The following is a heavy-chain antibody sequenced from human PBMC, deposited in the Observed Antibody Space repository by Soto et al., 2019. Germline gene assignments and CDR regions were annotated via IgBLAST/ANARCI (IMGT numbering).Heavy chain of an antibody. CDR3: ARDRSNCCYYGMDV. Sequence: GGSLRLSCAASGFTFSNYAMHWVRQAPGKGLEWVAVTSSEGNEKYYADSVKGRFTISRDNSKNTLYLQMNSLTGEDTAVYFCARDRSNCCYYGMDVWGQGTTVTVSS. V-gene: IGHV3-30-3*01. CDR1: GFTFSNYA. D-gene: IGHD6-13*01. J-gene: IGHJ6*02. CDR2: TSSEGNEK.